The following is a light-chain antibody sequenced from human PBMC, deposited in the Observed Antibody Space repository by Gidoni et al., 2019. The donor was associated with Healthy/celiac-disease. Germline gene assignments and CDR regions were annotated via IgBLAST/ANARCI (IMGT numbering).Light chain of an antibody. V-gene: IGLV1-44*01. J-gene: IGLJ2*01. CDR1: SSSIGSNP. Sequence: QTVPPQPPTAACTPGQRVPISCSRSSSSIGSNPVNCYLRLPGPAPKLLISSNNQRPSGVPDRFSGSKSGTSASLAISALQSEDAADYYCAAWDDSLNGVVFAGGPKLTVL. CDR3: AAWDDSLNGVV. CDR2: SNN.